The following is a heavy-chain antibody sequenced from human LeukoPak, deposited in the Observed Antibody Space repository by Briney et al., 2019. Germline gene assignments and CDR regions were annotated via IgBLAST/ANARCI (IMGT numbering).Heavy chain of an antibody. CDR3: ARDRDAFDI. Sequence: GGSLRLSCAASGFTFSSYAMHWVRQAPGKGLEWVAVISYDGSNKYYADSVKGRFTISRDNSKNTLYLQMNSLGAEDTAVYYCARDRDAFDIWGQGTMVTVSS. CDR1: GFTFSSYA. J-gene: IGHJ3*02. V-gene: IGHV3-30*04. CDR2: ISYDGSNK.